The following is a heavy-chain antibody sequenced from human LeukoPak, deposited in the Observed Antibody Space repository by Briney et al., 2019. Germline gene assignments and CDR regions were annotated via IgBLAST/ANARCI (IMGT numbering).Heavy chain of an antibody. CDR1: GGSFSGYY. CDR2: INHSGST. CDR3: ARSQQWLVRGIFDY. Sequence: KPSETLSLTCAVYGGSFSGYYWSWIRQPPGKGLEWIGEINHSGSTNYNPSLKSRVTISVDTSKNQFSLKLSSVTAADTAVYYCARSQQWLVRGIFDYWGQGTLVTVSS. D-gene: IGHD6-19*01. J-gene: IGHJ4*02. V-gene: IGHV4-34*01.